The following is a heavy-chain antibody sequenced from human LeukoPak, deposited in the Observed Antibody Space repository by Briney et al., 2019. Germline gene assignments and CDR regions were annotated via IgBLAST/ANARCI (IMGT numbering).Heavy chain of an antibody. CDR2: VTKSGNT. CDR1: GGSISTYY. CDR3: SRDGRQWLAPFVS. J-gene: IGHJ4*02. D-gene: IGHD6-19*01. Sequence: SETLSLTCTVSGGSISTYYWGWIRQPPGKGLEWIGNVTKSGNTDYNPSLKNHHTISIDTSKNQFSLKLSSVTAADTAVYYCSRDGRQWLAPFVSCGQGPRHRVSS. V-gene: IGHV4-59*01.